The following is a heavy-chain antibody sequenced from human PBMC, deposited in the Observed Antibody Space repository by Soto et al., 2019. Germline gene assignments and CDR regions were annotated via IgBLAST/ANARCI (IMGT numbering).Heavy chain of an antibody. CDR2: ISGSCGST. CDR3: AKPHSPSRGIVVVTAIKY. V-gene: IGHV3-23*01. D-gene: IGHD2-21*02. CDR1: RSSFNIYS. Sequence: GLLRVSSEHARSSFNIYSIITLRQAPGKGLEWVSAISGSCGSTYYADYVKGRFTISRDNSKNTLYLQMKSLRTEDTAVYYSAKPHSPSRGIVVVTAIKYWGQGTLVTVSS. J-gene: IGHJ4*02.